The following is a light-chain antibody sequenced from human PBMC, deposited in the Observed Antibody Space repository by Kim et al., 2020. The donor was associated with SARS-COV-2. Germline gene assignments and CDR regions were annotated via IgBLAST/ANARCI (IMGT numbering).Light chain of an antibody. CDR1: TSNIETNT. J-gene: IGLJ2*01. CDR3: AAWEDSPDGYVV. Sequence: QSVLTQPPSVSGTPGQRVTISCSGSTSNIETNTVNWYQQLPGTAPKLFIHTNNQRPSGVPDRFSGSRFGTSASLTISGLQSEDEADYFCAAWEDSPDGYVVFGGGTQLTVL. V-gene: IGLV1-44*01. CDR2: TNN.